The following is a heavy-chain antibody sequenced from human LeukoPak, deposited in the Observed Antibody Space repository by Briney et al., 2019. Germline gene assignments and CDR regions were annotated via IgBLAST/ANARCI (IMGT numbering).Heavy chain of an antibody. D-gene: IGHD3-22*01. V-gene: IGHV4-59*08. J-gene: IGHJ4*02. Sequence: SETLSLTCTVSGGSISSNYWTWMRQPPGKGLKGIGYFYYSGITTYNPSLKSRVTISVDTSKNQFSLKLSSVTAADTAIYYCARHEGVSGYYPLDYWGRGTLVTVSS. CDR2: FYYSGIT. CDR1: GGSISSNY. CDR3: ARHEGVSGYYPLDY.